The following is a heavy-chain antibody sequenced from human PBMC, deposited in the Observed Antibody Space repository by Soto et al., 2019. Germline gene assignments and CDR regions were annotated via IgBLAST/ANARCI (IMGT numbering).Heavy chain of an antibody. D-gene: IGHD5-18*01. V-gene: IGHV3-74*01. CDR2: INSDGSTT. Sequence: PGGSLRLSCVVSGFTFNSYWMYWVRQAPGKGLVWVSRINSDGSTTTYADSVKGRFTISRDNAKNTLYLQVNSLRAEDTAVYYCARGGGYNSGPFDYWGQGTLVTVSS. CDR1: GFTFNSYW. J-gene: IGHJ4*02. CDR3: ARGGGYNSGPFDY.